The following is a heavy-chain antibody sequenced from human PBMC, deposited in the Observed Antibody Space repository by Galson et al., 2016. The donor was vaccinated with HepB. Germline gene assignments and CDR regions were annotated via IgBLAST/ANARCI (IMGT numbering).Heavy chain of an antibody. D-gene: IGHD6-19*01. CDR3: TTWLSHHFDY. J-gene: IGHJ4*02. V-gene: IGHV3-23*01. Sequence: SLRLSCAASGFTFRNYALSWVRRAPGIGLEWVSHIDGPTPNTHYADSVRGRFSIYRDNSRDTLYLQMDSLTAEDSAIYYCTTWLSHHFDYWGQGTRVTVSS. CDR1: GFTFRNYA. CDR2: IDGPTPNT.